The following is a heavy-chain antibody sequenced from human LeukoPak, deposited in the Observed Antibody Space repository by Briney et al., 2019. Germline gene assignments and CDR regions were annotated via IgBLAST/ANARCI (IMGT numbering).Heavy chain of an antibody. D-gene: IGHD1-7*01. J-gene: IGHJ6*02. Sequence: SQTHSLTCAISGDSVSSNSAAWTWIRQSPSRGLEWLGRTYYRSKWYIDYAVSVKSRITINPDTSKNQLSLQLNSATPEDTAVYYCARAPSPLNKTIYFYYYGMDVWGQGTTVTVSS. CDR2: TYYRSKWYI. CDR3: ARAPSPLNKTIYFYYYGMDV. CDR1: GDSVSSNSAA. V-gene: IGHV6-1*01.